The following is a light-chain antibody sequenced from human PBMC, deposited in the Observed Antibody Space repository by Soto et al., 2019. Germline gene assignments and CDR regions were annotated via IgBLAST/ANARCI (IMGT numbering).Light chain of an antibody. CDR1: SSDVGWYNY. CDR3: SSYTSSSSPSV. V-gene: IGLV2-14*01. Sequence: QSVLTQPASVSGSPGQSITISCTGTSSDVGWYNYVPWYQQHPGKAPKLMIYAVSNRPPGGSTRFSGSKSGHTAPLNISGLQAEDVADYYCSSYTSSSSPSVFGTGTKVTVL. J-gene: IGLJ1*01. CDR2: AVS.